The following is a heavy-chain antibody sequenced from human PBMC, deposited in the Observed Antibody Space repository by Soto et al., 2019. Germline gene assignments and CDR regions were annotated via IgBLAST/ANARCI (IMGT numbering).Heavy chain of an antibody. J-gene: IGHJ3*02. CDR1: GGSISSYY. CDR3: ARGRGGWFINQLLNAFDI. D-gene: IGHD2-2*01. Sequence: QVQLQESGPGLVKPSETLSLTCTVSGGSISSYYWSWIRQPPGKGLEWIGYIYYSGSTTYNPSLTSRVTISVDTSKNQFSLKLSSVTAADTAVYYCARGRGGWFINQLLNAFDIWGQATMVTVSS. CDR2: IYYSGST. V-gene: IGHV4-59*01.